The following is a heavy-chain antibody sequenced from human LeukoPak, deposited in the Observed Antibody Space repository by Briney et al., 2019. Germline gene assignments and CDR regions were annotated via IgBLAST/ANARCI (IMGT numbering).Heavy chain of an antibody. V-gene: IGHV3-23*01. J-gene: IGHJ4*02. CDR3: AKGRGYSLVYYFDY. CDR1: GFTFSSYA. Sequence: GGSLRLSCAASGFTFSSYAMSWVRQAPGKGLEWVSAISGSGGSTYYADSVKGRFTISRDNSKNTLYLQMNSLRAEDTAGYYCAKGRGYSLVYYFDYCGQGTLVTVSS. CDR2: ISGSGGST. D-gene: IGHD5-18*01.